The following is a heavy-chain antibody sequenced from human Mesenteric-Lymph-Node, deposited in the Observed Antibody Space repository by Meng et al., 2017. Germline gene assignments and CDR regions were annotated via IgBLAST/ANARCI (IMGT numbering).Heavy chain of an antibody. Sequence: QVKLQEPGPGLVTPSQTLSLTCTVSGGSISSGGYYWSWIRQHPGKGLEWIGYIYYSGSTYYNPSLKSLVTISVDTSKNQFSLKLSSVTAADTAVYYCARYSGTTFQYWGQGTLVTVSS. CDR3: ARYSGTTFQY. D-gene: IGHD1-26*01. J-gene: IGHJ1*01. CDR1: GGSISSGGYY. V-gene: IGHV4-31*01. CDR2: IYYSGST.